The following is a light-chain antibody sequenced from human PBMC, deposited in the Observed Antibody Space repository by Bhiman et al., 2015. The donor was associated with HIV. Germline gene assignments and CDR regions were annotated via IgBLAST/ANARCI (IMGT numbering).Light chain of an antibody. CDR2: EDT. CDR1: KLGDKY. V-gene: IGLV3-1*01. Sequence: SYEVTQPPSVSASPGQTASITCSGDKLGDKYTCWYQQKPGQSPVLVIYEDTKRPSGIPERFSGSNSGNTATLTISGTQAMDEADYYCQAWDSSTPGVFGGGTKLTVL. J-gene: IGLJ2*01. CDR3: QAWDSSTPGV.